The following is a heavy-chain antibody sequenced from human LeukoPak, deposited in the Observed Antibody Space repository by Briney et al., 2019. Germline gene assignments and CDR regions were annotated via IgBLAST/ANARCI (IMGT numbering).Heavy chain of an antibody. Sequence: GGSLRLSCAASGFTVSSNYMSWVRQAPGKGLEWVSVIYSGGSTYYADSVKGRFTISRDNSENTLYLQMNSLRAEDTAVYYCARYGYTNGFFDNWGQGTLVTVSS. CDR1: GFTVSSNY. CDR3: ARYGYTNGFFDN. V-gene: IGHV3-53*01. J-gene: IGHJ4*02. CDR2: IYSGGST. D-gene: IGHD5-18*01.